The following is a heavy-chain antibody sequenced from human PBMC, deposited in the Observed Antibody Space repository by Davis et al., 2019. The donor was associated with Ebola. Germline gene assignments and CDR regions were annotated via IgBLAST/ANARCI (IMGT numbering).Heavy chain of an antibody. Sequence: ASVKVSCKASGYTFTSYYMHWVRQAPGQGLEWMGIINPSGGSTSYAQKFQGRVTITADESTSTAYMELSSLRSEDTAVYYCARVSLGFGFDPWGQGTLVTVSS. J-gene: IGHJ5*02. CDR3: ARVSLGFGFDP. CDR1: GYTFTSYY. CDR2: INPSGGST. D-gene: IGHD1-26*01. V-gene: IGHV1-46*01.